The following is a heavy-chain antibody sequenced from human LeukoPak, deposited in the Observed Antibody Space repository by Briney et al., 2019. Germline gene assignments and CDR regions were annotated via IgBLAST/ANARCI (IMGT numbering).Heavy chain of an antibody. CDR2: IFNSGTT. J-gene: IGHJ4*02. V-gene: IGHV4-59*12. D-gene: IGHD5-18*01. Sequence: SETLSLTCTVSGASMSSFYWTWIRQPSGKGLEWIGNIFNSGTTNYNPSLKSRVTISLDMSKKQFSLKLSSVTAADTAVYYCARCGYSYGEILFFDYWGQGTLVTVSS. CDR3: ARCGYSYGEILFFDY. CDR1: GASMSSFY.